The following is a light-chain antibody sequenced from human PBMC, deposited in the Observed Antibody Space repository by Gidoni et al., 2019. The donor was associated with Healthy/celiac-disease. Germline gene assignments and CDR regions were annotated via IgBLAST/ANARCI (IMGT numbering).Light chain of an antibody. CDR2: DAS. CDR1: QSVSSY. Sequence: IVLTPSPATLSLSPGERATLSCRASQSVSSYLAWYQQKPGQAPRLLIYDASNRATGIPARFSGSGSGTDFTLTSSSLEPEDFAVYYCQQRSNWPPGLTFGGGTKVEIK. J-gene: IGKJ4*01. V-gene: IGKV3-11*01. CDR3: QQRSNWPPGLT.